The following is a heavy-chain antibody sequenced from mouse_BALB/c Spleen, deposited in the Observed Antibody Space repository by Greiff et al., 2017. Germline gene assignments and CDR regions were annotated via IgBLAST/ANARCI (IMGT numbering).Heavy chain of an antibody. D-gene: IGHD2-14*01. CDR2: ISSGGGST. CDR1: GFAFSSYD. V-gene: IGHV5-12-1*01. Sequence: EVQRVESGGGLVKPGGSLKLSCAASGFAFSSYDMSWVRQTPEQRLEWVAYISSGGGSTYYPDTVKGRFTISRDNAKNTLYLQMSSLKSEDTAMYYCARNRYDWFAYWGKGTLVTVSA. J-gene: IGHJ3*01. CDR3: ARNRYDWFAY.